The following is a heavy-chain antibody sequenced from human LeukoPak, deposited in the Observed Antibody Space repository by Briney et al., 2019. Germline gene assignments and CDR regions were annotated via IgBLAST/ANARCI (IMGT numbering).Heavy chain of an antibody. J-gene: IGHJ4*02. CDR3: AKQSAGSAAWYSLHYDF. CDR1: GFTFSSYA. CDR2: VDGGGGGT. Sequence: GGSLRLSCAASGFTFSSYAMSWVRQAPGKGLEWVSSVDGGGGGTYYADSVKGRFTISRDNSKDTLYLQMNGLRAEDTAVYFCAKQSAGSAAWYSLHYDFWGQGTLVTVSS. D-gene: IGHD6-13*01. V-gene: IGHV3-23*01.